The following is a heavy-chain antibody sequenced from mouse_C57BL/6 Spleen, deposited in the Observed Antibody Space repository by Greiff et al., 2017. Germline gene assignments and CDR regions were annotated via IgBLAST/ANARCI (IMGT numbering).Heavy chain of an antibody. J-gene: IGHJ2*01. CDR1: GYSITSGYY. Sequence: DVKLQESGPGLVKPSQSLSLTCSVTGYSITSGYYWNWIRQFPGNKLEWMGYISYDGSNNYNPSLKNRISITRDTSKNQFFLKLNSVTTEDTATYYWARTGNLYYFEDWGKGTTLTVSS. CDR3: ARTGNLYYFED. V-gene: IGHV3-6*01. CDR2: ISYDGSN.